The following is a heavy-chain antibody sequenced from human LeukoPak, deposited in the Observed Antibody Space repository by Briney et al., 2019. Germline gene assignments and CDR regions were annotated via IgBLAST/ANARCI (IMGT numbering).Heavy chain of an antibody. D-gene: IGHD6-13*01. J-gene: IGHJ3*02. CDR2: ISGSGGST. CDR1: GFTFSSYA. V-gene: IGHV3-23*01. CDR3: ARGSSLRRGFDI. Sequence: GGSLRLSCAASGFTFSSYAMSWVRQAPGKGLEWVSAISGSGGSTYYADSVKGRFTISRDNSKNTLYLQMNSLRAEDTAVYYCARGSSLRRGFDIWGQGTMVTVSS.